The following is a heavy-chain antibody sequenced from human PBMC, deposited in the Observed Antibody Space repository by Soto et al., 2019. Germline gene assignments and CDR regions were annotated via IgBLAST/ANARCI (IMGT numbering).Heavy chain of an antibody. CDR2: IDWDDDK. CDR1: GFSLSTSGMC. V-gene: IGHV2-70*01. CDR3: ARMRTRIGSGSIDDAFDV. Sequence: ESGSYAGEPTQTLTLTCTFSGFSLSTSGMCVGWIRQPPGKALEWLAVIDWDDDKYYNTSLNSRLTISKDTSKNQVVLTMTNMDPVDTATYSCARMRTRIGSGSIDDAFDVWGHGTMVTVSS. J-gene: IGHJ3*01. D-gene: IGHD6-19*01.